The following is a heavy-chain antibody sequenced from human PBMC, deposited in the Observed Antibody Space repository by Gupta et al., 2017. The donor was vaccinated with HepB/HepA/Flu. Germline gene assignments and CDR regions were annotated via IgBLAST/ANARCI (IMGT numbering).Heavy chain of an antibody. CDR1: GFIFRNYV. V-gene: IGHV3-23*01. J-gene: IGHJ6*02. CDR3: AKVGAGASYYYYGMDV. D-gene: IGHD3-10*01. Sequence: EAQLLESGGDWVQPGGSLRLSCEASGFIFRNYVMTWVRQAPGRGLEWVASISNSGGSGDYADSVKGRFTISRDNSRKTVNVQMNSLRVEDTAVYYCAKVGAGASYYYYGMDVWGQGTTVTVSS. CDR2: ISNSGGSG.